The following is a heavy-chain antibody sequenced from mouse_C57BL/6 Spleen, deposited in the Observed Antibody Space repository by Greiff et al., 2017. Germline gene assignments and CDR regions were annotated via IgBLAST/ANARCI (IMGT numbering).Heavy chain of an antibody. CDR3: ARFGSSDNFDY. CDR1: GYTFTSYW. CDR2: INPSSGYT. D-gene: IGHD1-1*01. J-gene: IGHJ2*01. Sequence: VNLVESGAELAKPGASVKLSCKASGYTFTSYWMHWVKQRPRQGPVWIGYINPSSGYTKYNQKFKDKATLTADKSSSTAYMQLSSLTYEDSAVYYCARFGSSDNFDYWGQGTTLTVSS. V-gene: IGHV1-7*01.